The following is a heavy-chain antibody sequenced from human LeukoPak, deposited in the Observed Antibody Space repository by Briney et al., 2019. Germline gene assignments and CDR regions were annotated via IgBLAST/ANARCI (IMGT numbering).Heavy chain of an antibody. CDR2: INPNSGGT. CDR1: GYTFTGYY. J-gene: IGHJ4*02. CDR3: ARDSIAVAGTFRLSVFDS. Sequence: GSVKVSCKASGYTFTGYYIHWVRQAPGQGLEWMGWINPNSGGTNYAQKFQGRVTMTRDTSISTAYMELSRLRSDDTAVYYCARDSIAVAGTFRLSVFDSWGQGTLVTVIS. D-gene: IGHD6-19*01. V-gene: IGHV1-2*02.